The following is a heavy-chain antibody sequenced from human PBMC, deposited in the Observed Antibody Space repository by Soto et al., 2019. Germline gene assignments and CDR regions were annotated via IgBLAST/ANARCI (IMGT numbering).Heavy chain of an antibody. CDR1: GFTFSTFG. V-gene: IGHV3-48*01. J-gene: IGHJ5*02. Sequence: PGGSLRLSCAASGFTFSTFGMNWVRQAPGKGLEWISFISGDSNIIHYADSVKGRFTISRDIGKTSVYLQMTSLRADDTAVYYCAKTGTSGTNNWFDPWGQGTLVTVSS. CDR3: AKTGTSGTNNWFDP. D-gene: IGHD3-10*01. CDR2: ISGDSNII.